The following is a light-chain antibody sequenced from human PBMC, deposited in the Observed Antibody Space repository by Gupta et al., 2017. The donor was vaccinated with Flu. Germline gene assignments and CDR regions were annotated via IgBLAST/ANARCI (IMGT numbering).Light chain of an antibody. J-gene: IGLJ1*01. CDR1: SSDVGRYNF. CDR2: EVT. Sequence: SSDVGRYNFVSRYQEHPDKAPKLIIYEVTKRPSGVPDRFSGSKSGNTASLTVSGLQAEDEADYYCSSYAGGNTFVFGTGTRVTVL. CDR3: SSYAGGNTFV. V-gene: IGLV2-8*01.